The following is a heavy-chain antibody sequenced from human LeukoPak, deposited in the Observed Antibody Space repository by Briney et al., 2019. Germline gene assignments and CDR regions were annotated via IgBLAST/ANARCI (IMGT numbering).Heavy chain of an antibody. Sequence: TGESLRLSCATSGFTFSRHWMSWVRQAPGKGPEWVANIKQDGSERYYVDSVKGRFTISRDNAKSSLYLQMNSLRAEDTAVYYCARGGGHSTDLDYWGQGILVTVSS. D-gene: IGHD2/OR15-2a*01. CDR2: IKQDGSER. V-gene: IGHV3-7*01. J-gene: IGHJ4*02. CDR3: ARGGGHSTDLDY. CDR1: GFTFSRHW.